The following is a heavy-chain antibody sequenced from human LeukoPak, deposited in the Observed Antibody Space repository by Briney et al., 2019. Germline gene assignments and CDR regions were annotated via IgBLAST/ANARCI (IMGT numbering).Heavy chain of an antibody. CDR1: GFTFSNYA. Sequence: VGALRRSCAAAGFTFSNYAMSWFRQAPGKGLGWVSPVSGSGSDPYYTASVEGRFPISRDNSNNTLYLQMSSLRAEDAAVYYCAKDGEYLRSCPDYWGQGTLVTVSS. CDR3: AKDGEYLRSCPDY. D-gene: IGHD6-13*01. V-gene: IGHV3-23*01. J-gene: IGHJ4*02. CDR2: VSGSGSDP.